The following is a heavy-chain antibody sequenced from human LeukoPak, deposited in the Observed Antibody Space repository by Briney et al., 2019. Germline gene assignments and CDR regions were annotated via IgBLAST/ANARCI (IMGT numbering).Heavy chain of an antibody. CDR1: GGSISTYY. D-gene: IGHD3-22*01. Sequence: PSETLSLTCTVSGGSISTYYWSWIRQPPGKGLEWIGYIYYSGSTNHNPSLKSRVTISVDTSKNQFSLKLSSVTAADTAVYYCARRSSGAKWLSYPVDIYYMDVWGKGTTVTVSS. V-gene: IGHV4-59*12. J-gene: IGHJ6*03. CDR3: ARRSSGAKWLSYPVDIYYMDV. CDR2: IYYSGST.